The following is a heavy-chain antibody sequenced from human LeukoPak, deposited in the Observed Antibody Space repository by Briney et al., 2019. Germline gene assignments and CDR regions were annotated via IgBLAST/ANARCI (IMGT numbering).Heavy chain of an antibody. CDR2: ISGSGGGT. CDR3: AKSATTVTSNFDY. Sequence: PGGSLRLSCAASGFTFSSHGMSWVRQAPGKGLEWVSGISGSGGGTFYADSVRGRFTISRDNSKNTVYLQMNSLRAEDTAVYYCAKSATTVTSNFDYRGQGTLVTVSS. V-gene: IGHV3-23*01. J-gene: IGHJ4*02. CDR1: GFTFSSHG. D-gene: IGHD4-17*01.